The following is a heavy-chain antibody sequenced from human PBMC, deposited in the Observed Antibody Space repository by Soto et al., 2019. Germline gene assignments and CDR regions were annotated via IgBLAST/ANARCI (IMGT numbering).Heavy chain of an antibody. CDR1: GFTFSSYA. J-gene: IGHJ6*03. CDR3: AKEVYCSSTSCYYYMDV. D-gene: IGHD2-2*01. CDR2: ISGSGGST. V-gene: IGHV3-23*01. Sequence: EVQLLESGGGLVQPGGSLRLSCAASGFTFSSYAMNWVRQAPGKGLEWVSAISGSGGSTYYADSVKGRFTISRDNSKNTLYLQMNSLRAEDTAVYYCAKEVYCSSTSCYYYMDVCGKGTTVTVSS.